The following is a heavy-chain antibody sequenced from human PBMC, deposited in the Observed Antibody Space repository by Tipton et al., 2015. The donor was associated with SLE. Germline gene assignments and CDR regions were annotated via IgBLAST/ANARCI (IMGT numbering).Heavy chain of an antibody. D-gene: IGHD1-26*01. CDR1: GGSISSYY. CDR3: TGQDSGNSYPFDY. CDR2: IYYSGST. Sequence: TLSLTCTVSGGSISSYYWSWIRQPPGKGLEWIGYIYYSGSTNYNPSLKSRVTISVDTSKNQFSRKLTSVTAAATAVYYCTGQDSGNSYPFDYWGQGTLVTVSS. V-gene: IGHV4-59*08. J-gene: IGHJ4*02.